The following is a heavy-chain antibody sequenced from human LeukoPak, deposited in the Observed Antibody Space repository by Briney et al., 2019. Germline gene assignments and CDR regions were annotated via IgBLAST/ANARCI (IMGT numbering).Heavy chain of an antibody. CDR1: GDSISSYY. CDR3: ARSSRAMVRGVTYFDY. V-gene: IGHV4-59*01. Sequence: SETLSLTCTVSGDSISSYYWSWIRQPPGKGLEWIGYIYYSGSTNYNPSLKSRVTISVDTSKNQFSLKLSSVTAADTAVYYCARSSRAMVRGVTYFDYWGQGTLVTVSS. J-gene: IGHJ4*02. CDR2: IYYSGST. D-gene: IGHD3-10*01.